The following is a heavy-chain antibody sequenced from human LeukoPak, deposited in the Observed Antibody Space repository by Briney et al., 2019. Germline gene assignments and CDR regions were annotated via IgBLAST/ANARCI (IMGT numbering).Heavy chain of an antibody. CDR2: ISGGGDVP. D-gene: IGHD6-13*01. CDR3: ARDHYSSSSFDP. Sequence: GGSLRLSCAASGFTFTTYAMSWVRQAPGKGLEWVSTISGGGDVPYYADSVKGRFTISRDNAKNSLYLQMNSLRAEDTAVYYCARDHYSSSSFDPWGQGTLVTVSS. V-gene: IGHV3-23*01. J-gene: IGHJ5*02. CDR1: GFTFTTYA.